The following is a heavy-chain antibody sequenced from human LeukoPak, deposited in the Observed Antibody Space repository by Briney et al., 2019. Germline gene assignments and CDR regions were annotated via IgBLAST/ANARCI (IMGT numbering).Heavy chain of an antibody. D-gene: IGHD6-13*01. Sequence: GGSLRLSCTSSGFTFGDHAMSRVRQAPGKGLEWVGFIKSKAYGETTEYAASVKGRFTISRDDSKSIAYLQMKSLKTEDTAVYYCTRAGSSWFRRGMDVWGQGTTVTVSS. CDR3: TRAGSSWFRRGMDV. CDR1: GFTFGDHA. J-gene: IGHJ6*02. CDR2: IKSKAYGETT. V-gene: IGHV3-49*04.